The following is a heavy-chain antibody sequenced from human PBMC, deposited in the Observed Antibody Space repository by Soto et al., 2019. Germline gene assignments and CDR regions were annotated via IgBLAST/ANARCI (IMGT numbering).Heavy chain of an antibody. CDR2: IIPIFGTA. J-gene: IGHJ4*02. CDR3: ATRDGYNPNFDY. D-gene: IGHD5-12*01. CDR1: GGTFSSYA. Sequence: SVKVSCKASGGTFSSYAISWVRQAPGQGLEWMGGIIPIFGTANYAQKFQGRATITADESTSTAYMELSSLRSEDTAVYYCATRDGYNPNFDYWGQGTLVTVSS. V-gene: IGHV1-69*13.